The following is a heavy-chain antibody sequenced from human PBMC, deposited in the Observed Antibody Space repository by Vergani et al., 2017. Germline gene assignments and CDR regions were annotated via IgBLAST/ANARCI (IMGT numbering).Heavy chain of an antibody. V-gene: IGHV4-34*01. J-gene: IGHJ4*02. Sequence: QVQLQQWGAGLLKPSETLSLMCVVHGGSFGGYYWSWMRQPPGKGLEWIGEINDSGTTKYNPSLKSRLTISVDTSKKQLSLNLSSVTAADTAKYYCASAPSGRKSYGRGRMHVWGQGTLVTVSS. CDR2: INDSGTT. CDR3: ASAPSGRKSYGRGRMHV. CDR1: GGSFGGYY. D-gene: IGHD1-26*01.